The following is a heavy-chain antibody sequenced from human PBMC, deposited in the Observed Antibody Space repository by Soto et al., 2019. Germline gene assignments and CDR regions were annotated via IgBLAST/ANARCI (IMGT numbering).Heavy chain of an antibody. CDR2: ISAHNGNT. V-gene: IGHV1-18*01. CDR3: ARGRYGDY. Sequence: QVHLVQSGAGVKKPGASVKVSCQASGYAFTTYGITWVRQAPGQGLEWMGWISAHNGNTNYAQKLQGRVTVTRDTSTSTAYMELRSLRSDDTAVYYCARGRYGDYWGQGALVTVSS. J-gene: IGHJ4*02. D-gene: IGHD1-1*01. CDR1: GYAFTTYG.